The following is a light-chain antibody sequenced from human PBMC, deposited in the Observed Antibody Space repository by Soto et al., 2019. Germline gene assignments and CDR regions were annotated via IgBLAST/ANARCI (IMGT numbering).Light chain of an antibody. CDR1: QSVLYSSNNKNY. CDR2: WAS. CDR3: QQYFRPWT. J-gene: IGKJ1*01. V-gene: IGKV4-1*01. Sequence: DIVMTQSPDSLAVSLGERATINCKSSQSVLYSSNNKNYLAWYQQKPGQPPKLLIYWASTRESGVPDRFSGSGSGTDFPHTISSLQDEDVAVYYCQQYFRPWTFGQGTKVEIK.